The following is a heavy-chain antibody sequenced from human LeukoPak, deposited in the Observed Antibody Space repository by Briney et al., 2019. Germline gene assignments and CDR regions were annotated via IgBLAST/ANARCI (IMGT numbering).Heavy chain of an antibody. D-gene: IGHD3-22*01. V-gene: IGHV3-30-3*01. CDR1: GFTFSSYA. CDR2: ISCDGSNK. Sequence: GRSLRLSCAASGFTFSSYAMHWVRQAPGKGLEWVAVISCDGSNKYYADSVKGRFTISRDNSKNTLYLQMNSLRAEDTAVYYCARDYDSSGPAHYWGQGTLVTVSS. J-gene: IGHJ4*02. CDR3: ARDYDSSGPAHY.